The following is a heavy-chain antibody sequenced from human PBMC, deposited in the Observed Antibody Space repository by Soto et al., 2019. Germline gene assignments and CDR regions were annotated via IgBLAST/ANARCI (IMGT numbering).Heavy chain of an antibody. D-gene: IGHD3-10*01. CDR3: AREDSAATNDAFAM. V-gene: IGHV6-1*01. J-gene: IGHJ3*02. CDR1: GDSVSSNRAA. Sequence: PSQTLSLTCAISGDSVSSNRAAWGWIRQSPSRGLEWLGRTYYRSRWYTDYADSVKSRIPINPGTYRNQFSLQLNSVTPEDTAVYYCAREDSAATNDAFAMSGPGTMVTVSS. CDR2: TYYRSRWYT.